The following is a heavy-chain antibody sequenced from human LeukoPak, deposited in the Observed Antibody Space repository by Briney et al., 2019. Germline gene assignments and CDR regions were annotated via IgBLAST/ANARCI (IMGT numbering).Heavy chain of an antibody. CDR1: GFSFSSYG. J-gene: IGHJ4*02. Sequence: GGSLRLSCAASGFSFSSYGMHWVRQAPGKGLEWVAGTSSDGSITYYADSVKGRFTISRDNSKNTLYLQMNSLRAEDTAVYYCAKARGAVAANGFDYWGQGTLVTVSS. D-gene: IGHD6-19*01. V-gene: IGHV3-30*18. CDR3: AKARGAVAANGFDY. CDR2: TSSDGSIT.